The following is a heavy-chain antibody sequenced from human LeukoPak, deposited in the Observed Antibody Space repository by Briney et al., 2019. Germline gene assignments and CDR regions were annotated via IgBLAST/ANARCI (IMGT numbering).Heavy chain of an antibody. D-gene: IGHD3-3*01. CDR2: IKSRADGGTT. CDR1: GFSGINAW. CDR3: LIFPGR. Sequence: GGALRLSCAAPGFSGINAWMSWVRQGPGQGLEWVGRIKSRADGGTTGYAAPVEGRFSISRDDSENTLYLQMNSLQIDDTALYYCLIFPGRWGQGTLVTVSS. V-gene: IGHV3-15*05. J-gene: IGHJ4*02.